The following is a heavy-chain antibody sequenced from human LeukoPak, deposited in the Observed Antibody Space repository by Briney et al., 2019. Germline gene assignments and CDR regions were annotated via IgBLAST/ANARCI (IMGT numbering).Heavy chain of an antibody. CDR3: AKDLYYDSSGYL. CDR1: GFTFSSYA. D-gene: IGHD3-22*01. Sequence: PGGSLRLSCAASGFTFSSYAMSWVRQAPGKGLEWVSAISGSGGSTYYADSVKGRFTISRGNSKNTLYLQMNSLRAEDTAVYYCAKDLYYDSSGYLWGQGTLVTVSS. J-gene: IGHJ4*02. V-gene: IGHV3-23*01. CDR2: ISGSGGST.